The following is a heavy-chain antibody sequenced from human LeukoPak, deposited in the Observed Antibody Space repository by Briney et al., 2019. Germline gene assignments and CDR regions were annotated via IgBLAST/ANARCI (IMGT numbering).Heavy chain of an antibody. Sequence: ASVKVSCKVSGYTLTELSMHWVRQAPGKGLEWMGGFDPEDGETIYAQKFQGRVTMTEDTSTDTAYMELSSLRSEDTAVYYCATDSGSGSYYPDAFDIWGQGTMVTVSS. CDR2: FDPEDGET. CDR3: ATDSGSGSYYPDAFDI. V-gene: IGHV1-24*01. D-gene: IGHD3-10*01. CDR1: GYTLTELS. J-gene: IGHJ3*02.